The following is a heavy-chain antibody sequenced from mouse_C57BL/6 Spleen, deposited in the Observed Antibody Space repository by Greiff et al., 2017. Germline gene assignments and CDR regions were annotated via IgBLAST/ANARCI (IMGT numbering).Heavy chain of an antibody. CDR3: ARDSSGTGAMDY. J-gene: IGHJ4*01. CDR2: IYPGSGST. D-gene: IGHD3-2*02. CDR1: GYTFTSYW. V-gene: IGHV1-55*01. Sequence: QVQLQQPGAELVKPGASVKMSCKASGYTFTSYWITWVKQRPGQGLEWIGDIYPGSGSTNYNEKFKSKATLTVDTSSSTAYMQLSSLTSEDSAVYYCARDSSGTGAMDYWGQGTSVTVSS.